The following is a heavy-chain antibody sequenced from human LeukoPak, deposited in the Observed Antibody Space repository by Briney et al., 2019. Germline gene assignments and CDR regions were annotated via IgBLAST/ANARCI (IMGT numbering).Heavy chain of an antibody. CDR2: INPSGGST. CDR3: VSHFDWFRY. CDR1: GYTFTSYY. V-gene: IGHV1-46*01. D-gene: IGHD3-9*01. Sequence: GASVKVSRKASGYTFTSYYMHWVRQAPGQGLEWMGVINPSGGSTTYAQKFQGRVTMTRDTSTSTVYMELSSLRSEDTAVFYCVSHFDWFRYWGQGTLVTVSS. J-gene: IGHJ4*02.